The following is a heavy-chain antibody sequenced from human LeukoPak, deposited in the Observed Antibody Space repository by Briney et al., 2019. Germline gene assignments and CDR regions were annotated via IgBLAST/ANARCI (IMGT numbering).Heavy chain of an antibody. CDR2: INRDGSTT. D-gene: IGHD2-2*02. CDR3: ARDTPHTRLDY. V-gene: IGHV3-74*01. Sequence: GGSLRLSCAASGFTFTTYAMSWVRQVPGTGLVWVSRINRDGSTTNYADSVKGRFTISRDNAKNSLYLQMNSLRDEDTAVYYCARDTPHTRLDYWGQGTLVTVSS. J-gene: IGHJ4*02. CDR1: GFTFTTYA.